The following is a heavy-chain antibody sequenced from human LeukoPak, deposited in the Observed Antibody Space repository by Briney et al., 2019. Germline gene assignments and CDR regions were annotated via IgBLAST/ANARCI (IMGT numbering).Heavy chain of an antibody. CDR1: GGSFSGYY. J-gene: IGHJ4*02. CDR3: ARGFTAGYSYGLVDY. Sequence: SETLSLTCAVYGGSFSGYYWSWIRQPPGKGLEWIGEINHSGSTNYNPSLKSRVTISVDTSKNQFSLKLSSVTAADTAVYYCARGFTAGYSYGLVDYWGQGTLVTVSS. CDR2: INHSGST. V-gene: IGHV4-34*01. D-gene: IGHD5-18*01.